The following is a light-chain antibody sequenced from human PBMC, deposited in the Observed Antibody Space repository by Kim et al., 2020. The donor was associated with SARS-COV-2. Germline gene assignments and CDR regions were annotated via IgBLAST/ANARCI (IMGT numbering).Light chain of an antibody. V-gene: IGKV1-39*01. J-gene: IGKJ1*01. CDR3: QQTYRASRT. CDR1: QDISRY. CDR2: TAS. Sequence: DIQMTQSPSSLSASVGDRVTITCRASQDISRYLNWYQQKPGKAPKLLIYTASSLQSGVPSRFTGSGSETDFTLTISSLQPEYFATYYCQQTYRASRTFGQGTKVGIK.